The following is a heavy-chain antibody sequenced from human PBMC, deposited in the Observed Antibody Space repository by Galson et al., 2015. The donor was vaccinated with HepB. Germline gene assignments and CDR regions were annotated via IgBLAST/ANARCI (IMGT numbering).Heavy chain of an antibody. CDR3: ARDSPGIAAAGRKNRADAFDI. D-gene: IGHD6-13*01. CDR2: ISSSSSYI. CDR1: GFTFSSYS. V-gene: IGHV3-21*01. Sequence: SLRLSCAASGFTFSSYSMNWVRQAPGKGLEWVSSISSSSSYIYYADSVKGRFTISRDNAKNSLYLQMNRLRAEDTAVYYCARDSPGIAAAGRKNRADAFDIWGQGTMVTVSS. J-gene: IGHJ3*02.